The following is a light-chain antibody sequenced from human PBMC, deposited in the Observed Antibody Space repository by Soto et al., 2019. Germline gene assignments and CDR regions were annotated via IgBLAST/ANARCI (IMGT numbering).Light chain of an antibody. V-gene: IGKV3-20*01. CDR1: QSVSSSY. Sequence: EIVLTQSPGTLSLSPGERATLSCRASQSVSSSYLAWYQQKPGQAPRLLIYGASSRATGIPDGFSGSGSGTDFTRTISRPEPEDFAVYYCHQYDSSPLTFGGGTKVEIK. CDR3: HQYDSSPLT. J-gene: IGKJ4*01. CDR2: GAS.